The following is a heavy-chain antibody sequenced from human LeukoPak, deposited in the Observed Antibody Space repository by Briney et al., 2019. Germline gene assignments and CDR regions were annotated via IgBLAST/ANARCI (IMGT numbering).Heavy chain of an antibody. D-gene: IGHD3-16*01. CDR2: THYSGRA. CDR1: GGSISGYY. V-gene: IGHV4-59*01. CDR3: ARFGVDYDMGV. Sequence: PSETLSLTCTVSGGSISGYYWTWVRQPPGKGLEWIGQTHYSGRADYNPSLKSRITISVDTSKNQMSLKLTSVTAADTAIYYCARFGVDYDMGVWGQGTTVTVSS. J-gene: IGHJ6*02.